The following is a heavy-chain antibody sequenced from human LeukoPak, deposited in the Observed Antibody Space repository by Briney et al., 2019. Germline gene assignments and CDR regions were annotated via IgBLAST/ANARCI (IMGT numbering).Heavy chain of an antibody. V-gene: IGHV4-4*08. CDR2: IAASGTT. Sequence: SETLSLTCSVSGGSIESYYWSWIRQPPGKGLEFIGYIAASGTTKYNPSLKSRVTLSMDTSKNQFSLKLRSVTAADTAVYYCAGGYSYGYRADAFDIWGQGTMVTVSS. CDR3: AGGYSYGYRADAFDI. D-gene: IGHD5-18*01. CDR1: GGSIESYY. J-gene: IGHJ3*02.